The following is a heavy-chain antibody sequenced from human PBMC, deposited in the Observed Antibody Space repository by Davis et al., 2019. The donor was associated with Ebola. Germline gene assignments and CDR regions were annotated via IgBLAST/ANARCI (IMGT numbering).Heavy chain of an antibody. CDR2: IYYSGST. J-gene: IGHJ3*02. Sequence: MPSETLSLTCTVSGGSISSGGYYWSWIRQHPGKGLEWIGYIYYSGSTNYNPSLKSRVTISVDTSKNQFSLKLSSVTAADTAVYYCARTLFLEWSFDIWGQGTMVTVSS. D-gene: IGHD3-3*01. V-gene: IGHV4-61*08. CDR1: GGSISSGGYY. CDR3: ARTLFLEWSFDI.